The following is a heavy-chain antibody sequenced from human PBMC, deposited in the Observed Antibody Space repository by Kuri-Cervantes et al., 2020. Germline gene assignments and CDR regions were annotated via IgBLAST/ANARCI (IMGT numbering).Heavy chain of an antibody. V-gene: IGHV3-43*01. CDR2: ISWDGGST. J-gene: IGHJ6*02. CDR3: AKGGYSSGWYGSHYGMDV. Sequence: LSLTCAASGFTFDDYTMHWVRQAPGKGLEWVSLISWDGGSTYYADSVKGRFTISRDNAKNSLYLQMNSLRAEDTALYYCAKGGYSSGWYGSHYGMDVWGQGTTVSVSS. CDR1: GFTFDDYT. D-gene: IGHD6-19*01.